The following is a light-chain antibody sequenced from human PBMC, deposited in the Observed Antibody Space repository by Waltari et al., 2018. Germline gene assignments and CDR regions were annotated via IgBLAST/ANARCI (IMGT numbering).Light chain of an antibody. CDR1: QSVSSW. CDR3: EHYNGFPYT. V-gene: IGKV1-5*03. CDR2: KAS. Sequence: DIRMTQFPSPLSASVGDRVTITCRASQSVSSWLAWYQQKPGKAPKLLIYKASNLESGVPSRFSGSGSGTEFTLTISSLQTDDFATYYCEHYNGFPYTFGQGTRLEI. J-gene: IGKJ2*01.